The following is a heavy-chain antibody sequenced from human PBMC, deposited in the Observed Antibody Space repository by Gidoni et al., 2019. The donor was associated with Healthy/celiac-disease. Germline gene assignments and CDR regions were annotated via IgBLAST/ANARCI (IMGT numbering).Heavy chain of an antibody. V-gene: IGHV1-46*01. CDR1: GYTFTSYY. CDR3: ARTDYGDAIDY. J-gene: IGHJ4*02. D-gene: IGHD4-17*01. CDR2: INPSGGST. Sequence: QVQLVQSGAEVKKPGASVKVSCKASGYTFTSYYMHWVRQAPGQGLELMGIINPSGGSTSYGQKYQGRVTMTRDTSTSTVYMELSSLRSEDTAVYYCARTDYGDAIDYWGQGTLVTVSS.